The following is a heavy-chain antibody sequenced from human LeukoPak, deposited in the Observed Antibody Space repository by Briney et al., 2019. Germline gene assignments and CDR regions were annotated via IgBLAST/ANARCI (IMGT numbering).Heavy chain of an antibody. CDR2: IYYSGST. Sequence: KPSETLSLTCTVSGDSISSGDYYWRWIRQPPGKGLEWIGYIYYSGSTYYNPSLKSRVNISVDTSKNQFSLKLSSVTAADTAVYYCARVVLRFLEWLPYFDYWGQGTLVTVSS. D-gene: IGHD3-3*01. V-gene: IGHV4-30-4*08. J-gene: IGHJ4*02. CDR3: ARVVLRFLEWLPYFDY. CDR1: GDSISSGDYY.